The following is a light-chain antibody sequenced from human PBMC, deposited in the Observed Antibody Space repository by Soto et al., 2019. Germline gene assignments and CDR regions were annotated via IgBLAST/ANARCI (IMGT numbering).Light chain of an antibody. V-gene: IGLV1-44*01. Sequence: QAVVTQPHSASGTPGQRVTISCSGSSSNIGTSSVHWFQQLPGTAPKLLISTTNQRPSGVPERFSGSKSGTSASLAISGLQSEDEADYYCAAWDDSLNGHVFGTGTKHTVL. CDR2: TTN. CDR3: AAWDDSLNGHV. J-gene: IGLJ1*01. CDR1: SSNIGTSS.